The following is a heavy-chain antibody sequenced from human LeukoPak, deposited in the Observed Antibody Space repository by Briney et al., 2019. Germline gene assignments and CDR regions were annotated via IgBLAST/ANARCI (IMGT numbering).Heavy chain of an antibody. CDR3: AREGGYDSGRYYFDY. CDR2: LSYDGSNK. Sequence: GGSLRLSCAASGFTFSSYAMHWVRQAPGKGLEWVAVLSYDGSNKYYADSVKGRFTISRDNSKNTLYLQMNSLRAEDTAVYYCAREGGYDSGRYYFDYWGQGTLVPVSS. D-gene: IGHD3-3*01. J-gene: IGHJ4*02. CDR1: GFTFSSYA. V-gene: IGHV3-30-3*01.